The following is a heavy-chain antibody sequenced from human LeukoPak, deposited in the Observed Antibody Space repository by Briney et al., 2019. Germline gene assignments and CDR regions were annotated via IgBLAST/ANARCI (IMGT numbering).Heavy chain of an antibody. CDR3: ARGEWNGGSGVYFDY. D-gene: IGHD3-10*01. V-gene: IGHV1-46*01. CDR1: GYTFTSYY. J-gene: IGHJ4*02. Sequence: ASVKVSCKASGYTFTSYYMHWVRQAPGQGLEWMGIINPSGGSTSYAQKFQGRVTMTRDMSTSTVYMELSSLRSEDTAVHYCARGEWNGGSGVYFDYWGQGTLVTVSS. CDR2: INPSGGST.